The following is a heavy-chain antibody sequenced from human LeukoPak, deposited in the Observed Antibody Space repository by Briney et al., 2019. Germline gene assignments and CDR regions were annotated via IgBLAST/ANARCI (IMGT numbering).Heavy chain of an antibody. Sequence: PSETLSLTCTVSGGSISSYYWSWIRQPAAKGLEWIGRIYTSGSTNYNPSLKSRVTISVDKSKNQFSLKLSSVTAADTAVYYCAALDTAMFYDYWGQGTLVTVSS. CDR2: IYTSGST. D-gene: IGHD5-18*01. CDR3: AALDTAMFYDY. CDR1: GGSISSYY. J-gene: IGHJ4*02. V-gene: IGHV4-4*07.